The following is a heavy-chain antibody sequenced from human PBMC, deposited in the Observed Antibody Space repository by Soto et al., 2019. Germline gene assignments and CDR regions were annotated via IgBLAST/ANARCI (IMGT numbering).Heavy chain of an antibody. CDR2: INAGNGNT. Sequence: ASVKVSCKASGYTFTSYAMHWVRQAPGQRLEWMGWINAGNGNTKYSQKFQGRVTITRDTSASTAYMELSSLRSGDTAVYYCARPSRPYGSGSYVGVYYYYYMDVWGKGTTVTVSS. V-gene: IGHV1-3*01. J-gene: IGHJ6*03. CDR3: ARPSRPYGSGSYVGVYYYYYMDV. D-gene: IGHD3-10*01. CDR1: GYTFTSYA.